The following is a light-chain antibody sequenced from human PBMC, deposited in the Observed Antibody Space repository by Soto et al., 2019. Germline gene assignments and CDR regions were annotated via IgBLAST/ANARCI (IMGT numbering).Light chain of an antibody. CDR1: QALSSSS. Sequence: EILLTQSPGTLSLSPGESGTLSCRAGQALSSSSLARYQQKPGQAPRLLIYGASTRASGIPDRFSGGGSGTDFTLTISRLEPEDFAVYYCHQYGSSPLTFGGGTKVEI. CDR2: GAS. J-gene: IGKJ4*01. CDR3: HQYGSSPLT. V-gene: IGKV3-20*01.